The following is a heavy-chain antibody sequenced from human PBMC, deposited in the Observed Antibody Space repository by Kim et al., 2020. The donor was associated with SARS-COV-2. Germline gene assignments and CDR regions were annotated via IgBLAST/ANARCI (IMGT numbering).Heavy chain of an antibody. Sequence: SETLSLTCTVSGGSISSYYWSWIRQPPGKGLEWIGYIYYSGSTNYNPSLKSRVTISVDTSKNQFSLKLSSVTAADTAVYYCARDRYDILTGYYGFDYWGQGTLVTVSS. J-gene: IGHJ4*02. V-gene: IGHV4-59*01. CDR2: IYYSGST. D-gene: IGHD3-9*01. CDR1: GGSISSYY. CDR3: ARDRYDILTGYYGFDY.